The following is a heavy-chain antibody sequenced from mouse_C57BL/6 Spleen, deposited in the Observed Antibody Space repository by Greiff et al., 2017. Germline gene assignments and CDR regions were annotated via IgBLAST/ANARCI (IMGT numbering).Heavy chain of an antibody. CDR2: IDPSDSYT. CDR3: ARLDYGSPDY. V-gene: IGHV1-69*01. D-gene: IGHD2-4*01. Sequence: QVQLQQPGAELVMPGASVKLSCEASGYTFTSYWMHWVKQRPGQGLEWIGEIDPSDSYTNYNQKFKGKSTLTVDKSSSTAYMQLSSLTSEDSAVYYCARLDYGSPDYWGQGTTLTVSS. CDR1: GYTFTSYW. J-gene: IGHJ2*01.